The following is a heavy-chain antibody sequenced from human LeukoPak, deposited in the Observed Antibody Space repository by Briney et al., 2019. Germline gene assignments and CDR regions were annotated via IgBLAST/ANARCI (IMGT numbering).Heavy chain of an antibody. V-gene: IGHV3-23*01. J-gene: IGHJ4*02. CDR3: AGGSGIVVVVAATTLRY. CDR1: GFTLNSFS. D-gene: IGHD2-15*01. Sequence: GSLRPSCGAPGFTLNSFSLSRVRQAPGKGLEGVPAISGSGGSTYYADSVKGRFTISRDNSKNTLYLQMNSLRAEDTAVYYCAGGSGIVVVVAATTLRYWGQGTLVTVSS. CDR2: ISGSGGST.